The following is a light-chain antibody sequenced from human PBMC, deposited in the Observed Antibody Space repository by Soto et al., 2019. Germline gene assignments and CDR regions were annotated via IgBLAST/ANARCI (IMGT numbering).Light chain of an antibody. J-gene: IGKJ1*01. Sequence: EIVMTQSPATLSVSPGERATLSCRASQSISNNLAWYHQRPGQAPRLLIYGASTRATGIPARFSGSGSGAEFTLTISSLQSEDFAVYYCQQYNNWWTFGQGTRVEIK. V-gene: IGKV3-15*01. CDR1: QSISNN. CDR3: QQYNNWWT. CDR2: GAS.